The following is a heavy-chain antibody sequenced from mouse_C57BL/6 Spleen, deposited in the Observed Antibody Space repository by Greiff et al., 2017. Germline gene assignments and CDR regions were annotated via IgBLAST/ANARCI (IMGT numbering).Heavy chain of an antibody. CDR2: ISSGSSTI. Sequence: EVQRVESGGGLVKPGGSLKLSCAASGFTFSDYGMHWVRQAPEKGLEWVAYISSGSSTIYYADTVKGRFTISRDNAKNTLFLQMTSLRSEDTAMYYCARNFLSTTVVAPYWYFDVWGTGTTVTVSS. CDR3: ARNFLSTTVVAPYWYFDV. V-gene: IGHV5-17*01. J-gene: IGHJ1*03. D-gene: IGHD1-1*01. CDR1: GFTFSDYG.